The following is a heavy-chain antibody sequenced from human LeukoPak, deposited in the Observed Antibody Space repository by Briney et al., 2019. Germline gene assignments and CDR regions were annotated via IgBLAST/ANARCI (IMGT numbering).Heavy chain of an antibody. D-gene: IGHD2-15*01. V-gene: IGHV4-31*03. CDR1: GASISSGGYY. Sequence: PSQTLSLTCTVSGASISSGGYYWRWIRQHPGKGLEWIGYIYYSGSTYYNPSLKSRVTISVDTSKNQFSLKLSSVTAADTAVYYCARSKVVAARSEPFDYWGQGTLVTVSS. CDR2: IYYSGST. CDR3: ARSKVVAARSEPFDY. J-gene: IGHJ4*02.